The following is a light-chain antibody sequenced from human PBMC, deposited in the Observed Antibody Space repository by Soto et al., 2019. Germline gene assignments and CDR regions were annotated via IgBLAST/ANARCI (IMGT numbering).Light chain of an antibody. CDR1: QSLLHSNGYNY. CDR2: LGS. CDR3: MQALQTPLT. Sequence: DIVMTQSPLSLPVTPGEPASISCRSSQSLLHSNGYNYLDWYLQKPGQSPQLLIYLGSNRASGVPDRFSGSGSCTDFTLKISRVEAEDVGVYYCMQALQTPLTVGGGTKVEIK. J-gene: IGKJ4*01. V-gene: IGKV2-28*01.